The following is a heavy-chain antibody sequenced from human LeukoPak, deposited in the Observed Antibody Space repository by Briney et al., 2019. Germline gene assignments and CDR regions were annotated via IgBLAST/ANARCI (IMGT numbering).Heavy chain of an antibody. D-gene: IGHD6-13*01. V-gene: IGHV3-48*01. CDR1: GFAFSTYS. CDR2: ITSTSYAI. J-gene: IGHJ4*02. CDR3: ARVARGHDVGRGYFDY. Sequence: PGGSLRLSCAASGFAFSTYSMNWVRQAPGKGLEWLSYITSTSYAIYYGDSVKGRFTISRDNAKNSLYLQMNSLRAEDTAVYYCARVARGHDVGRGYFDYWCQGTLVTVSS.